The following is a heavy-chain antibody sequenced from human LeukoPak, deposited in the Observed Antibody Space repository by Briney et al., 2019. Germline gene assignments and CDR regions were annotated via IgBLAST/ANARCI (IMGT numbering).Heavy chain of an antibody. CDR3: ARHREMATIDFDY. J-gene: IGHJ4*02. V-gene: IGHV4-59*08. CDR1: GGSISTYS. CDR2: IYYSGTP. Sequence: SETLSLTCTVSGGSISTYSWSWIRQPPGKGLEWIGYIYYSGTPNYNSSLKSRVTISVDTSKNQFSLKLSSVTAADTAVYYCARHREMATIDFDYWGQGTLVTVSS. D-gene: IGHD5-24*01.